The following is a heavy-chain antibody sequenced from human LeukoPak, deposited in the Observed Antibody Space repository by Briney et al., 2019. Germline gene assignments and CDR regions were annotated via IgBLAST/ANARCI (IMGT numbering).Heavy chain of an antibody. CDR3: ARDQTMVRGYGMDV. V-gene: IGHV1-69*13. CDR1: GGTFSSYA. Sequence: GASVKVSCKASGGTFSSYAISWVRQAPGQGLEWMGGIIPIFGTANYAQKFQGRVTITADESTSTAHMELSSLRSEDTAVYYCARDQTMVRGYGMDVWGQGTTVTVSS. J-gene: IGHJ6*02. D-gene: IGHD3-10*01. CDR2: IIPIFGTA.